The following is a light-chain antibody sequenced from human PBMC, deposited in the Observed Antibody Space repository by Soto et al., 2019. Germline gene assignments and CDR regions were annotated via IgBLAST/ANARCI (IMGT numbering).Light chain of an antibody. CDR2: DVS. V-gene: IGKV1-5*01. J-gene: IGKJ5*01. Sequence: DIQLTQPPPPLSASVGDRVTITCRASQSISDWLAWYQQKPGKAPRLLIYDVSSLEIGVPSRFSGSGSGTDFTLTISSLQPEDFATYYCQQLQNNSSTFGQGTRLEIK. CDR3: QQLQNNSST. CDR1: QSISDW.